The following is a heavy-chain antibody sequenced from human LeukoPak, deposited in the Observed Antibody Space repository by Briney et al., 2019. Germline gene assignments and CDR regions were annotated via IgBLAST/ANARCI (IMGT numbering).Heavy chain of an antibody. CDR3: ARERDFYDSSGSPSY. J-gene: IGHJ4*02. D-gene: IGHD3-22*01. CDR1: GYSISNDYY. V-gene: IGHV4-38-2*02. CDR2: IYHSGIT. Sequence: PSEALSLTCTVSGYSISNDYYWGWIRQPPGKGLEWIGTIYHSGITFYNPSLRGRVIISVDTSKNQFSLKVRSVTAADTAVYYCARERDFYDSSGSPSYWGQGTLVIVSS.